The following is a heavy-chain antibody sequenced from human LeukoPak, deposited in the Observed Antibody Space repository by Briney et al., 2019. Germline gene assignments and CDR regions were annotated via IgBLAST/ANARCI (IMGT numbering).Heavy chain of an antibody. CDR1: GGSISSYY. J-gene: IGHJ4*02. CDR3: ARYRGWYYYYFDY. V-gene: IGHV4-34*01. CDR2: INHSGST. Sequence: SSETLSLTCTVSGGSISSYYWSWIRQPPGKGLEWIGEINHSGSTNYNPSLKSRVTISVDTSKNQFSLKLSSVTAADTAVYYCARYRGWYYYYFDYWGQGTLVTVSS. D-gene: IGHD6-19*01.